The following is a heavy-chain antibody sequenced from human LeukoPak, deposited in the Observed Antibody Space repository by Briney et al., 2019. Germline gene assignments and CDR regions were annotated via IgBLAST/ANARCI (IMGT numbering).Heavy chain of an antibody. J-gene: IGHJ4*02. CDR3: AKCAWFGDVPGGDY. V-gene: IGHV3-23*01. CDR2: ISGDGGIT. Sequence: PGGSLRLSCAASGFTFSSHAISWVRQAPGKGLEWVSAISGDGGITYYAASVKGRFTISRDNSKNTLYLQLNSLRAEDTALYYCAKCAWFGDVPGGDYWGQGILVTVSS. CDR1: GFTFSSHA. D-gene: IGHD3-10*01.